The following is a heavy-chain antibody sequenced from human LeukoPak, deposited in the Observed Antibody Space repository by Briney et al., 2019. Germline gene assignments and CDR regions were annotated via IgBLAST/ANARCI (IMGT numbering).Heavy chain of an antibody. CDR1: GFTFSSYA. D-gene: IGHD3-10*01. J-gene: IGHJ4*02. Sequence: GGSLRLSCAASGFTFSSYAMSWVRQAPGKGLQWVSAISRGGDSPYYADSMKGRFTISRDNSRSTLYLQMNSLKAEDTAIYYCAKEVYGSGPYYLNYWGQGTLVTVSS. CDR2: ISRGGDSP. CDR3: AKEVYGSGPYYLNY. V-gene: IGHV3-23*01.